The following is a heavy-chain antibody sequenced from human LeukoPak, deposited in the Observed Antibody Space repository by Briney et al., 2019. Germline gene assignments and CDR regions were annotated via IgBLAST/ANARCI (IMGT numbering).Heavy chain of an antibody. CDR2: IYYSGST. CDR3: ARARLTRLDY. V-gene: IGHV4-59*01. CDR1: GGSISSYY. J-gene: IGHJ4*02. Sequence: SETLSLTCTVSGGSISSYYWSWIRQPPGKGLEWIGYIYYSGSTNYNPSLKSRVTISVDTSKNQFSLRLSSVTAADTAVYYCARARLTRLDYWGQGTLVTVSS.